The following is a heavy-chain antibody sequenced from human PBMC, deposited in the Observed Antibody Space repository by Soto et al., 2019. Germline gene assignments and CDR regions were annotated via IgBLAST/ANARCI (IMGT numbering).Heavy chain of an antibody. CDR2: IYTSGST. Sequence: QVQLQESGPGLVKPSETLSLTCTVSGGSISSYYLSCMRQPDGKVLEWIGRIYTSGSTNYNPSLKRRVTMSVDTSKNQFYRKLSAVTASDTDVYYCARVIFQTDFRCHTWGQGPLVTLSS. CDR3: ARVIFQTDFRCHT. D-gene: IGHD3-9*01. V-gene: IGHV4-4*07. CDR1: GGSISSYY. J-gene: IGHJ5*02.